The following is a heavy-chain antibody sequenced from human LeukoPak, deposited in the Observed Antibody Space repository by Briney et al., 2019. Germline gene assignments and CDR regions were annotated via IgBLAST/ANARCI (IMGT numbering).Heavy chain of an antibody. CDR2: ISAHDGTR. CDR1: GYTFTNCG. D-gene: IGHD2-2*01. J-gene: IGHJ4*02. V-gene: IGHV1-18*01. CDR3: ARGSRDCSSTSCYAGIHY. Sequence: ASVKVSCKASGYTFTNCGITWVRQAPGQGLEWMGWISAHDGTRNYALKPEDRVTMTTDTSTSTAYMDLRSLRSDDTAVYYCARGSRDCSSTSCYAGIHYWGQGTLVTVSS.